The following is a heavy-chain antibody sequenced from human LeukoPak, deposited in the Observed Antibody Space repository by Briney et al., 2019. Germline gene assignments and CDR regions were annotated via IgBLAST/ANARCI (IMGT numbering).Heavy chain of an antibody. CDR2: IYYSGST. Sequence: SETLSLTCTVSGGSISSSSYYWGWIRQPPGKGLEWLGSIYYSGSTYYNPSLKSRVTISVDTSKNQFSLKLSSVTAADTAVYYCARQYLEWEISGFDPWGQGTLVTVSS. CDR1: GGSISSSSYY. V-gene: IGHV4-39*01. CDR3: ARQYLEWEISGFDP. D-gene: IGHD3-3*01. J-gene: IGHJ5*02.